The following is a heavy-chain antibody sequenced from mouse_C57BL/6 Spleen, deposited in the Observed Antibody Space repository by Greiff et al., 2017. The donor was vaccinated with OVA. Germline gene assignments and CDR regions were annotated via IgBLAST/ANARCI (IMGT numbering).Heavy chain of an antibody. J-gene: IGHJ4*01. Sequence: VQLQQSGAELVKPGASVKLSCTASGFNIKDYYMHWVKQRTEQGLEWIGRIDPEDGETKYAPKFQGTATITADTSSNTAYLQFCSLTSEDTAVYYCAREAIRDYYAMDYWGQGTSVTVSS. V-gene: IGHV14-2*01. CDR3: AREAIRDYYAMDY. CDR1: GFNIKDYY. CDR2: IDPEDGET.